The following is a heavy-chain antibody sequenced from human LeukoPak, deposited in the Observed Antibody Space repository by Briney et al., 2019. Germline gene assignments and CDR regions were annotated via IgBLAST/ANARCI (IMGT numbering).Heavy chain of an antibody. CDR2: ISFDGSNK. CDR1: GFTFSSYT. V-gene: IGHV3-30-3*01. CDR3: AREELGSSLGFDP. D-gene: IGHD3-16*01. Sequence: GGALRLSCAASGFTFSSYTIHWVRQPPGKGLEWVSVISFDGSNKYYADSVKGRFTISRDNSKNTLYLQMNSLRAEDTAVYYCAREELGSSLGFDPWGQGTLVTVSS. J-gene: IGHJ5*02.